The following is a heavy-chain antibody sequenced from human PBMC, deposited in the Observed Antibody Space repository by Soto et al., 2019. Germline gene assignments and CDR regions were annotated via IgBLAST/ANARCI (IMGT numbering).Heavy chain of an antibody. CDR3: ARGLTTSPYCGGDCYSFDY. CDR1: GGSFSGYY. CDR2: INHSGST. V-gene: IGHV4-34*01. Sequence: ETLSLTCAVYGGSFSGYYWSWIRQPPGKGLEWIGEINHSGSTNYNPSLKSRVTISVDTSKNQFSLKLSSVTAADTAVYYCARGLTTSPYCGGDCYSFDYWGQGTLVTVSS. J-gene: IGHJ4*02. D-gene: IGHD2-21*02.